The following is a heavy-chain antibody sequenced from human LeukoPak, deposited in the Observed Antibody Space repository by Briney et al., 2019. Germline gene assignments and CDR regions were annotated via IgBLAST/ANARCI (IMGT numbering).Heavy chain of an antibody. CDR1: GVSFSSNSAA. Sequence: SQTLSLTCAISGVSFSSNSAAWNWIRQSPSRGLEWLGRTYYRSKWYNDYAVSVKSRITINPDTSKNQFSLQLNSVTPEDTAVYYCARDLGKVVALNWFDPWGQGTLVTVSS. D-gene: IGHD3-22*01. CDR3: ARDLGKVVALNWFDP. CDR2: TYYRSKWYN. J-gene: IGHJ5*02. V-gene: IGHV6-1*01.